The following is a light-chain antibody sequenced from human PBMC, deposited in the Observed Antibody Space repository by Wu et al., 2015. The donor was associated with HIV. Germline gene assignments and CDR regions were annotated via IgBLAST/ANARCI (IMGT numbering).Light chain of an antibody. V-gene: IGKV3-15*01. Sequence: EIVMTQSPATLSVSPGERATLSCRASQSVSTNLAWFQQKRGQAPRLLIYGASTRATGLPARFSGNGSGTEFTLTINNIQSEDFTIYYCQQYNNWPPYTFGLGDQAGDQT. CDR1: QSVSTN. CDR2: GAS. J-gene: IGKJ2*01. CDR3: QQYNNWPPYT.